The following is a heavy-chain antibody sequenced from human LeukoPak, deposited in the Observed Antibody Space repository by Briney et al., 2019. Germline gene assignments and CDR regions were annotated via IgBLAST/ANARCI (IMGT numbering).Heavy chain of an antibody. CDR2: IYYSGST. V-gene: IGHV4-59*12. J-gene: IGHJ4*02. Sequence: SETLSLTCTVSGGSISSYYWSWIRQPPGKGLEWIGYIYYSGSTNYNPSLKSRVTISVDTSKNQFSLKLSSVTAADTAVYYCARDYDSNTNFDYWGQGTLVTVSS. D-gene: IGHD3-16*01. CDR1: GGSISSYY. CDR3: ARDYDSNTNFDY.